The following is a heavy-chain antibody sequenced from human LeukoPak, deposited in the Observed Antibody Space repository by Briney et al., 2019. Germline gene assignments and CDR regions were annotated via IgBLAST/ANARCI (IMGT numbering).Heavy chain of an antibody. CDR1: GFTFSSYS. CDR2: ISSSSSNI. Sequence: GGSLRLSCAASGFTFSSYSMNWVRQAPGKGLEWVSSISSSSSNIYYADSVKGRFTISRDNAKNSLYLQMNSLRAEDTAVYYCASLSHPYYYDSSGYYPEGYYYYGMDVWGQGTTVTVSS. V-gene: IGHV3-21*01. D-gene: IGHD3-22*01. J-gene: IGHJ6*02. CDR3: ASLSHPYYYDSSGYYPEGYYYYGMDV.